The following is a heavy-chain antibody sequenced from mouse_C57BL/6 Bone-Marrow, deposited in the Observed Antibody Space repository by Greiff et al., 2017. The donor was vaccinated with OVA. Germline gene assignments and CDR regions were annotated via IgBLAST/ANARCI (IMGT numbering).Heavy chain of an antibody. CDR3: ARSQLGFFDY. J-gene: IGHJ2*01. CDR1: GYTFTSYW. Sequence: VQLQQPGAELVKPGASVKLSCKASGYTFTSYWMHWVKQRPGQGLEWIGMIHPNSGSTNYNEKFKSKATLTVDKSSSTAYMQLRSLTSEDSAVYYCARSQLGFFDYWGQGTTLTVSS. D-gene: IGHD4-1*02. CDR2: IHPNSGST. V-gene: IGHV1-64*01.